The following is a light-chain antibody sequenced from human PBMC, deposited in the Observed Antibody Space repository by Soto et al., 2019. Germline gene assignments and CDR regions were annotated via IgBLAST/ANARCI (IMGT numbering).Light chain of an antibody. CDR3: QQYHNWPLT. V-gene: IGKV3-15*01. Sequence: ETVMTQSPATLSVSPGERATLSCRASQSVSSYLAWYQQKPGQAPRLLIYGPSTRATGIPARFSGSGSGTEFTLTISSLQSEDFAVCYCQQYHNWPLTFGGGTKVEVK. CDR1: QSVSSY. J-gene: IGKJ4*01. CDR2: GPS.